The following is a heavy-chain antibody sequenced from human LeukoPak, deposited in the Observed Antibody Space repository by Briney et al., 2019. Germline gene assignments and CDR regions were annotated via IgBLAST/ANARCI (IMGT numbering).Heavy chain of an antibody. D-gene: IGHD3-9*01. CDR1: GYSFTSHY. J-gene: IGHJ6*03. V-gene: IGHV1-46*01. CDR3: AGDGIRYFDWLLFGSYRNYYYYMDV. Sequence: ASVKVSYKASGYSFTSHYMHWVRQAPGQGLEWMALINPIGSSPLYAQKFQGRVTMTTDTSTSTAYMELRSLRSDDTAVFFQAGDGIRYFDWLLFGSYRNYYYYMDVWGKGTTVTVSS. CDR2: INPIGSSP.